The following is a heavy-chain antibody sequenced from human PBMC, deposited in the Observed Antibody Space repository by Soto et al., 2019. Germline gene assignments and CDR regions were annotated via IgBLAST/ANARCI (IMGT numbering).Heavy chain of an antibody. Sequence: EVQLVESGGGLVQPGGSLRLSCAASGITVSNNYMSWVRQAPGKGLECVSLIYSNGDTRYADSVKGRFTISRDNSKNTVYLQMISLRAEDAAVYYCARAPPGIAAAGGGWGQGTTVTVSS. D-gene: IGHD6-13*01. J-gene: IGHJ6*02. CDR2: IYSNGDT. CDR3: ARAPPGIAAAGGG. CDR1: GITVSNNY. V-gene: IGHV3-66*01.